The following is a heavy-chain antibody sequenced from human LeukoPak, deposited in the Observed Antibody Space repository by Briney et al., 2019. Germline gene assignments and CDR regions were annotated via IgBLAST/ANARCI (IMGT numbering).Heavy chain of an antibody. CDR1: GFTFSSYA. Sequence: GGSLRLSCAASGFTFSSYAMNWVRQAPGKGLEWVSVIGGSGYNTYYADSVKGRFTISRDNAKNSLYLQMNSLRAEDTAVYYCARDLDDCSGGSCYFRALYYGMDVWGQGTTVTVSS. D-gene: IGHD2-15*01. CDR2: IGGSGYNT. V-gene: IGHV3-23*01. J-gene: IGHJ6*02. CDR3: ARDLDDCSGGSCYFRALYYGMDV.